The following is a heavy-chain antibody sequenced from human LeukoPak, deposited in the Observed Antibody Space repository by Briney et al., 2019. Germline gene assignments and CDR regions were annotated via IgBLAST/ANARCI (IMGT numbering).Heavy chain of an antibody. Sequence: GGSLRLSCAASGFMFSSNWMSWVRLAPGKGLEWVANIKEDGTETYYVDSVKGRFTISRDNAKNSLYLQMNSLRVEDTAVYYCAKEGRSLQTYWGQGTPVTVSS. CDR2: IKEDGTET. D-gene: IGHD5-24*01. V-gene: IGHV3-7*03. CDR3: AKEGRSLQTY. J-gene: IGHJ4*02. CDR1: GFMFSSNW.